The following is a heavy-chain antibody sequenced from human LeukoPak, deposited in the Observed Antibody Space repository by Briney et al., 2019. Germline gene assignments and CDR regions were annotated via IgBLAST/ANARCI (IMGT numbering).Heavy chain of an antibody. CDR3: ARERLKGTAAGGVYYFDY. Sequence: SETLTLTCAVYGGSFSGYYWSWIRQPPGKGLEWIGEINHSGSTNYNPSLKSRVTISVDTSKNQFSLKLSSVTAADTAVYYCARERLKGTAAGGVYYFDYWGQGTLVTVSS. V-gene: IGHV4-34*01. CDR2: INHSGST. CDR1: GGSFSGYY. D-gene: IGHD6-13*01. J-gene: IGHJ4*02.